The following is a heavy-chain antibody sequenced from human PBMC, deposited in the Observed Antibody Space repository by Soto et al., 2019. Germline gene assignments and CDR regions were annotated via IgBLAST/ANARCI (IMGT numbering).Heavy chain of an antibody. CDR1: GYTLTTFD. V-gene: IGHV1-8*01. CDR3: ARGSILRGCYGMDV. J-gene: IGHJ6*02. Sequence: QMQLAQSGSEVKEPGASVKVSCRAAGYTLTTFDMNWMRQAPGQGLEWMGWLTPNTGDTVYARQFQGRVTMTRATSISTAYMELSSLRFEAQALYYCARGSILRGCYGMDVWGHGTMVTVSS. CDR2: LTPNTGDT. D-gene: IGHD3-10*01.